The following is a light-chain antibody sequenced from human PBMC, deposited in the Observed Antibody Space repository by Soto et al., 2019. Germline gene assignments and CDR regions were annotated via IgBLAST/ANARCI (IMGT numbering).Light chain of an antibody. Sequence: QSALTQPPAASGSPGQSVTISCTGTSSDVGDYNCVSWYQQHPGRAPKLMIYEVNKRPSGVPDRFSGSKSGNTASLTVSGLQAEDEADYYCSSYAGKGVFGGGTKLTVL. CDR3: SSYAGKGV. CDR1: SSDVGDYNC. J-gene: IGLJ2*01. CDR2: EVN. V-gene: IGLV2-8*01.